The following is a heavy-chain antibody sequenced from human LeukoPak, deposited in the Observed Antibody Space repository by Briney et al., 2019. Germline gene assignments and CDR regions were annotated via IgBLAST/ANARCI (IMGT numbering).Heavy chain of an antibody. V-gene: IGHV1-18*01. CDR2: ISTYSGST. CDR3: ARQGYGGNPQGAADY. CDR1: GYTFTNYD. D-gene: IGHD4-23*01. Sequence: ASVKVSCKASGYTFTNYDFSWVRQAPGPGLEGMGWISTYSGSTNYAQKRQGRVTMTTDTSTSTAYMELRSLSADATAVYYCARQGYGGNPQGAADYWGQGTLVTVSS. J-gene: IGHJ4*02.